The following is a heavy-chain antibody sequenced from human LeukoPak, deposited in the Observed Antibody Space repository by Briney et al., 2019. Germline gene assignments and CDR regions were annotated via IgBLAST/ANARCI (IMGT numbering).Heavy chain of an antibody. CDR1: GGSISSGGYY. CDR3: ARHKSGLAGYSSGWAFDY. J-gene: IGHJ4*02. D-gene: IGHD6-19*01. CDR2: IYYSGST. V-gene: IGHV4-31*03. Sequence: SQTLSLTCTVSGGSISSGGYYWSWIRQHPGKGLEWIGYIYYSGSTYYNPSLKSRVTISVDTSKNQFSLKLSSVTAADTAVYYCARHKSGLAGYSSGWAFDYWGQGTLVTVSS.